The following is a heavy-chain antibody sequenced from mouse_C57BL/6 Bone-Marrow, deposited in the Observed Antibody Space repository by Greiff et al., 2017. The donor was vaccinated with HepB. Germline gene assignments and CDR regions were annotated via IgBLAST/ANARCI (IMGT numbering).Heavy chain of an antibody. V-gene: IGHV3-6*01. CDR1: GYSITSGYY. D-gene: IGHD4-1*01. CDR3: ARDRDWDYYFDY. J-gene: IGHJ2*01. CDR2: ISYDGSN. Sequence: LMESGPGLVKPSQSLSLTCSVTGYSITSGYYWNWIRQFPGNKLEWMGYISYDGSNNYNPSLKNRISITRDTSKNQFFLKLNSVTTEDTATYYCARDRDWDYYFDYWGQGTTLTVSS.